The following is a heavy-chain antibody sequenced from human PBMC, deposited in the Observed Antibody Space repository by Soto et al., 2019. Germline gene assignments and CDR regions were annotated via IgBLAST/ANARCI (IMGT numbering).Heavy chain of an antibody. J-gene: IGHJ4*02. D-gene: IGHD3-3*01. CDR2: INPNSGGT. CDR1: GYTFTGYY. Sequence: ASVKVSCKASGYTFTGYYMHWVRQAPGQGLEWMGWINPNSGGTNYAQKFQGRVTMTRDTSISTAYMELSRLRSDDTAVYYCARNDFWSGYFGYFDYWGQGTLVTVSS. V-gene: IGHV1-2*02. CDR3: ARNDFWSGYFGYFDY.